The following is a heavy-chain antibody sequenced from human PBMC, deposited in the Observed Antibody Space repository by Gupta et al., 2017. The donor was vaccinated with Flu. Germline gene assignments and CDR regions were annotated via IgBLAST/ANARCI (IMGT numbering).Heavy chain of an antibody. J-gene: IGHJ4*02. CDR1: GYTFTSYA. D-gene: IGHD3-10*01. V-gene: IGHV1-3*01. CDR2: INAGNGNT. Sequence: QVQLVQSGAEVKKPGASVKVSCKASGYTFTSYAMHWVRQAPGQRLEWMGWINAGNGNTKYSQKFQGRVTITRDTSASTAYMELSSLRSEDTAVYYCARGVMVRGVIAPEYYFDYWGQGTLVTVSS. CDR3: ARGVMVRGVIAPEYYFDY.